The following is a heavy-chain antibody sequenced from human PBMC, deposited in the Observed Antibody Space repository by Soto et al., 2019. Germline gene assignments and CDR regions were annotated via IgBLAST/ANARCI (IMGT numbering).Heavy chain of an antibody. CDR2: ISYDGSNK. V-gene: IGHV3-30-3*01. CDR1: GFTFSSYA. CDR3: ARDFGMVYATPYNWFDP. J-gene: IGHJ5*02. Sequence: GGSLRLSCAASGFTFSSYAMHWVRQAPGKGLEWVAVISYDGSNKYYADSVKGRFTISRDNSKNTLYLQMNSLRAEDTAVYYCARDFGMVYATPYNWFDPWGQGTLVTVSS. D-gene: IGHD2-8*01.